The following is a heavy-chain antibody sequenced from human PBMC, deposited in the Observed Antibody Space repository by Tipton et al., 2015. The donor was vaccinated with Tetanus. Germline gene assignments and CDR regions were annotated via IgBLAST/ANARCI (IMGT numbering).Heavy chain of an antibody. V-gene: IGHV4-30-2*01. Sequence: TLSLTCAVSGDSISSAGYSWSWIRQPPGKGLEWIGFIYHNGGTYYNPSLKSRATISVDTSNNQFTLRLISVTAADTAVYYCARANDEFPKKGPCDSWGQGSLVIVSS. J-gene: IGHJ4*02. CDR1: GDSISSAGYS. D-gene: IGHD2-21*01. CDR2: IYHNGGT. CDR3: ARANDEFPKKGPCDS.